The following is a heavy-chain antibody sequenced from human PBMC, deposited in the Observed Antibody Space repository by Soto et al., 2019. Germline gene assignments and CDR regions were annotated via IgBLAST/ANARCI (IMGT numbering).Heavy chain of an antibody. CDR2: INHSGST. V-gene: IGHV4-34*01. D-gene: IGHD3-22*01. Sequence: NPSETLSLTCAVYGGSFSGYYWSWIRQPPGKGLEWIGEINHSGSTNYNPSLKSRVTISVDTSKNQFSLKLSSVTAADTAVYYCARGPRPYDSSGYYAPPRTFFDYWGQGTMVTVYS. J-gene: IGHJ4*02. CDR3: ARGPRPYDSSGYYAPPRTFFDY. CDR1: GGSFSGYY.